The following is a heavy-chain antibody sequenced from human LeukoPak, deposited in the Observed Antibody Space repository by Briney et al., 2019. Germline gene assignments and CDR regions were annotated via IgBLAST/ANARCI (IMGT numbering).Heavy chain of an antibody. V-gene: IGHV4-59*01. CDR2: IYYSGST. J-gene: IGHJ4*02. CDR1: GGSISSYY. CDR3: ARVYCSGGSCSVVYFDY. Sequence: SETLSLTCTVSGGSISSYYWSWIRQPPGKGLEWIGYIYYSGSTNYNPSLKSRVTISVDTSKNQFSLKLSSVTAADTAVYYCARVYCSGGSCSVVYFDYWGQGTLVTVSS. D-gene: IGHD2-15*01.